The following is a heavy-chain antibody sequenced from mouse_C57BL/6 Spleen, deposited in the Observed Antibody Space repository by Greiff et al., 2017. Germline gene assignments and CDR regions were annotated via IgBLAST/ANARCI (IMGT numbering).Heavy chain of an antibody. J-gene: IGHJ4*01. Sequence: EVKVEESGGGLVQPKGSLKLSCAASGFSFNTYAMNWVRPAPGKGLEWVARIRSKSNNYATYYADSVKDRFTISRDDSESMLYLQMNNLKTEDTAMYYCVREDSSGYNAMDYWGQGTSVTVSS. D-gene: IGHD3-2*02. CDR3: VREDSSGYNAMDY. CDR2: IRSKSNNYAT. V-gene: IGHV10-1*01. CDR1: GFSFNTYA.